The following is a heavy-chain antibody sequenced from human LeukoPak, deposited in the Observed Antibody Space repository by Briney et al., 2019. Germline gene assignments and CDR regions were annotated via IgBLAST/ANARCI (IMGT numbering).Heavy chain of an antibody. J-gene: IGHJ5*02. CDR1: GYTFSNYG. CDR2: IGGHNDNA. CDR3: ARTNYNLLTDYYNGDHWFDL. V-gene: IGHV1-18*01. Sequence: SSVKVSCKASGYTFSNYGITWVRQAPGQGLEWMGWIGGHNDNAKYAQIVQGRVTMTTDTSTSTAYMELRRLRSDDDAVYYCARTNYNLLTDYYNGDHWFDLWGQGTLVTVSS. D-gene: IGHD3-9*01.